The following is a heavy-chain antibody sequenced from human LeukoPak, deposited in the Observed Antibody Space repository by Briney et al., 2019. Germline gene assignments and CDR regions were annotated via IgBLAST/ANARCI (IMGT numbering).Heavy chain of an antibody. J-gene: IGHJ4*02. V-gene: IGHV3-23*01. CDR1: GVTFSIYG. CDR2: ISGSGGRT. CDR3: ASAKKFDIFGPNPSFHY. D-gene: IGHD3-3*01. Sequence: GGSLRLSCAASGVTFSIYGMSWVRQAPGKGLEWVSTISGSGGRTNYADSVKGRFTISRDNSKSTLYLQMNSLRPEDTAVYYWASAKKFDIFGPNPSFHYWGQGALVTVSS.